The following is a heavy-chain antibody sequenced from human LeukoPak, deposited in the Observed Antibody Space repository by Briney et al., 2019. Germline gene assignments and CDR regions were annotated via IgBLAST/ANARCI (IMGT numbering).Heavy chain of an antibody. V-gene: IGHV3-30-3*01. CDR2: ISHHGTDK. D-gene: IGHD3-3*01. Sequence: GGSLRLSCAASGFTFSSDAMHWVRLAPGKGLDWMAVISHHGTDKYYADSVKDRFTISRDNSKSILYLQMNGLRAEDTAVYYCARSTPGDYTLHLIDSWGQGTLVTVSS. CDR3: ARSTPGDYTLHLIDS. J-gene: IGHJ4*02. CDR1: GFTFSSDA.